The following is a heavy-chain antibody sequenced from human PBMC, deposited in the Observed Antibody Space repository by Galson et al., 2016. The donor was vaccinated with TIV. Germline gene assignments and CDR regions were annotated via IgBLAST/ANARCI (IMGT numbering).Heavy chain of an antibody. CDR1: GFSLSTSGMC. CDR3: ARTRYYYDSSGYYEGILYFDY. D-gene: IGHD3-22*01. J-gene: IGHJ4*02. CDR2: IDWDDDI. Sequence: PALVKPTQTLTLTCSFSGFSLSTSGMCVSWIRQPPGKALEWLARIDWDDDIYYSPFMKTRLTISKDTSKNQVVLTMTNLDPVDKATYYCARTRYYYDSSGYYEGILYFDYWGQGSRVTVSS. V-gene: IGHV2-70*11.